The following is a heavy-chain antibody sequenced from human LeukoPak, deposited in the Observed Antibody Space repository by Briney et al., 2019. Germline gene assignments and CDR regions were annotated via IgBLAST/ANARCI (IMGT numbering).Heavy chain of an antibody. J-gene: IGHJ6*03. CDR2: IIPIFGTA. V-gene: IGHV1-69*01. CDR1: GGTFSSYA. D-gene: IGHD1-7*01. CDR3: ARVRYNWNYVGYYYYMDV. Sequence: GSSVKVSCKASGGTFSSYAISWVRQAPGQGLEWMGGIIPIFGTANYAQKFQGRVTITADESTSTAYMERSSLRSEDTAVYYCARVRYNWNYVGYYYYMDVWGKGTTVTVSS.